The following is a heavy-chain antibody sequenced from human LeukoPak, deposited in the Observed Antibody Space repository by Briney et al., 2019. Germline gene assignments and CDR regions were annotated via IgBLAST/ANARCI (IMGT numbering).Heavy chain of an antibody. V-gene: IGHV3-53*01. Sequence: GGSLRLSCEASGFTVSSSGMSWVRQAPGKGLEWVSIIYKNSSTYYADSVKGRFTISRDNSKNTLYLQMNSLRAEDTAVYYCAKDPKDYYYMDVWGKGTTVTVSS. CDR1: GFTVSSSG. J-gene: IGHJ6*03. CDR2: IYKNSST. CDR3: AKDPKDYYYMDV.